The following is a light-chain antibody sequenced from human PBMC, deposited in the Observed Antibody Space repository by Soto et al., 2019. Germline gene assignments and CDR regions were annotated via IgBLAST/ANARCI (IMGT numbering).Light chain of an antibody. CDR2: EVR. V-gene: IGLV2-14*01. CDR3: SAYTARSTLV. Sequence: QSVLTQPASVSRSAGQSVTISCSGTMRDVGAYNLVSWYQQHPGTAPKLIIYEVRNRPSDISSRFSGSRSGNTASLTISGLQPEDEGDYYCSAYTARSTLVFGGGTKLTVL. J-gene: IGLJ3*02. CDR1: MRDVGAYNL.